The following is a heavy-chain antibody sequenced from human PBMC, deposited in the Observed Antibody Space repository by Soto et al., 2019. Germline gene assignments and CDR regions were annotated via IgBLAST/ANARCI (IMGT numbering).Heavy chain of an antibody. Sequence: GASVKVSCKASGYTLTGYYMHWVRQAPGQGLEWMGWINPNSGGTNYAQKFKGWVTITRDTSISTAYMELSRLRSDDTAVYYCARGYCSSTSCQAFDYWGQGTLVTVS. CDR1: GYTLTGYY. D-gene: IGHD2-2*01. J-gene: IGHJ4*02. CDR3: ARGYCSSTSCQAFDY. CDR2: INPNSGGT. V-gene: IGHV1-2*04.